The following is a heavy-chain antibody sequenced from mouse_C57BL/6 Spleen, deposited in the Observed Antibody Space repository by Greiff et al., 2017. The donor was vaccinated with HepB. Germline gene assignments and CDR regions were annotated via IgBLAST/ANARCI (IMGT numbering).Heavy chain of an antibody. D-gene: IGHD3-2*02. CDR2: INPSSGYT. J-gene: IGHJ4*01. CDR1: GYTFTSYT. CDR3: ARGDSSGYNYAMDY. V-gene: IGHV1-4*01. Sequence: VQGVESGAELARPGASVKMSCKASGYTFTSYTMHWVKQRPGQGLEWIGYINPSSGYTKYNQKFKDKATLTADKSSSTAYMQLSSLTSEDSAVYYCARGDSSGYNYAMDYWGQGTSVTVSS.